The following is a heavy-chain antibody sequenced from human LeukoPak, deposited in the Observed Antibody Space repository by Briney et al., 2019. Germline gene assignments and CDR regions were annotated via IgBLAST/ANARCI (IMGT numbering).Heavy chain of an antibody. D-gene: IGHD1-26*01. CDR2: IYTSGST. V-gene: IGHV4-4*07. Sequence: SETLSLTCTVSGGSISSYYWSWIRQPAGKGLEWIGRIYTSGSTNYNPSLKSRVTMSVDTSKNQFSLKLSSVTAADTAVYYCARGQVVGATPFYYYYMDVWGKGTTVTVSS. J-gene: IGHJ6*03. CDR1: GGSISSYY. CDR3: ARGQVVGATPFYYYYMDV.